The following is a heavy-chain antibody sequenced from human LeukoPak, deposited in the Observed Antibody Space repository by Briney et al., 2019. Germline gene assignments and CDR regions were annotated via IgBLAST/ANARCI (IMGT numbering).Heavy chain of an antibody. J-gene: IGHJ4*02. CDR2: IIPIFGTA. D-gene: IGHD3-10*01. V-gene: IGHV1-69*13. Sequence: GASVKVSCKASGGTFSSYAISWVRQAPGQGLEWMGGIIPIFGTANYAQKFQGRVTITADESTSTAYMELSSLRSEDTAVYYCATVRTYYYGSGSYPDYWGQGTLVTVSS. CDR1: GGTFSSYA. CDR3: ATVRTYYYGSGSYPDY.